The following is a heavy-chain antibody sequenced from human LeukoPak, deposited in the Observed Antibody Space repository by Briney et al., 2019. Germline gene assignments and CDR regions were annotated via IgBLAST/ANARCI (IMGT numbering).Heavy chain of an antibody. CDR2: ISAYNGNT. CDR1: GYTFTSYG. V-gene: IGHV1-18*01. J-gene: IGHJ5*02. Sequence: ASVKASCKASGYTFTSYGISWVRQAPGQGREWMGWISAYNGNTNYAQKLQGRVTMTTDTSTSTAYMELRSLRSDDTAVYYGARVKCSSTSCYFWFDPWGQGTLVTVSS. CDR3: ARVKCSSTSCYFWFDP. D-gene: IGHD2-2*01.